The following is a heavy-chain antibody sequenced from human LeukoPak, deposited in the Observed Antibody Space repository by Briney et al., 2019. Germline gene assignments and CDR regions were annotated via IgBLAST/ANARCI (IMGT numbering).Heavy chain of an antibody. CDR3: ARVPHCSGGSCYLEMDY. D-gene: IGHD2-15*01. CDR2: INPNSGGT. CDR1: GYTFTGYY. V-gene: IGHV1-2*02. Sequence: GASVKFSCKASGYTFTGYYMHWVRQAPGQGLEWMGWINPNSGGTNYAQKFQGRITMTRDTSISTGYMELSRLRSDDTAVYYCARVPHCSGGSCYLEMDYWGQGTLVTVSS. J-gene: IGHJ4*02.